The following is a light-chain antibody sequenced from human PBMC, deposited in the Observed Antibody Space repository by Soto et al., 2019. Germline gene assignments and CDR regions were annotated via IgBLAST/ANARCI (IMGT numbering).Light chain of an antibody. Sequence: DIQMTQSPSTLSASVGDRVTITCRASQSIRNWLAWYQQKPGKAPKLLIYTASSLESGVPSRFSGSGSGTEFTLTISSLQPDDFATYYCQHYNSLWTFGQGTRVEIK. CDR2: TAS. CDR1: QSIRNW. J-gene: IGKJ1*01. V-gene: IGKV1-5*03. CDR3: QHYNSLWT.